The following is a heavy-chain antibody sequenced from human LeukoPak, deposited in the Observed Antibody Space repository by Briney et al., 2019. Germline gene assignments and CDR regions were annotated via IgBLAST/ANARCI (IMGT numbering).Heavy chain of an antibody. J-gene: IGHJ4*02. CDR2: ISSSSSYI. D-gene: IGHD4-17*01. CDR3: ARARDVTTFTPFDY. CDR1: GFTFSSYS. Sequence: GGSLRLSCAASGFTFSSYSMNWVRQAPGKGLEWVSSISSSSSYIYYADSVKGRFTISRDNAKNSLYLQMNSLRAEDTAVYYCARARDVTTFTPFDYWGQGTLVTVSS. V-gene: IGHV3-21*01.